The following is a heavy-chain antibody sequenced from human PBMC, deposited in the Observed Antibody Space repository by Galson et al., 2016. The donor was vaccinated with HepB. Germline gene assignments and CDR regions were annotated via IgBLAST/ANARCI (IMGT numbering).Heavy chain of an antibody. J-gene: IGHJ4*02. D-gene: IGHD3-16*01. Sequence: TLSLTCSVSGGSISNADVHWSWIRQHHERGLEWIGHIFYTGTSYYNPSLRSRVVLSVDTSRCQFSLLVRSVTAADTPLSYCARDTSLGGFDSWGRGTLVTVSS. CDR1: GGSISNADVH. V-gene: IGHV4-31*03. CDR2: IFYTGTS. CDR3: ARDTSLGGFDS.